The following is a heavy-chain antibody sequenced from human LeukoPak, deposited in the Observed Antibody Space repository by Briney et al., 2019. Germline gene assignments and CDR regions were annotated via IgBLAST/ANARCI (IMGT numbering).Heavy chain of an antibody. CDR3: ARRRGHYDILTGYDY. J-gene: IGHJ4*02. V-gene: IGHV4-59*01. D-gene: IGHD3-9*01. CDR1: GGSISSYY. CDR2: IYYSGST. Sequence: SETLSLTCTVSGGSISSYYWSWIRQPPGKGLEWIGYIYYSGSTNYNPSLKSRVTISVDTSKNQFSLKLSSVTAADTAVYYCARRRGHYDILTGYDYWGQGTLVTVSS.